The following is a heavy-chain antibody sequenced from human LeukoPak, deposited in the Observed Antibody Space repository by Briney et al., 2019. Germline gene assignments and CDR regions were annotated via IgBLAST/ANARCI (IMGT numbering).Heavy chain of an antibody. Sequence: GGSLRLSCAASGFTFSSHWMSWVRQAPGKGLEWVAIINQDGSEKYYVDSVKGRFAISRDNSKNTLYLQMTYLRAEDTAVYYCTRGRGFGGFGELSPWGQGTLVTVSS. CDR2: INQDGSEK. V-gene: IGHV3-7*02. J-gene: IGHJ5*02. CDR1: GFTFSSHW. D-gene: IGHD3-10*01. CDR3: TRGRGFGGFGELSP.